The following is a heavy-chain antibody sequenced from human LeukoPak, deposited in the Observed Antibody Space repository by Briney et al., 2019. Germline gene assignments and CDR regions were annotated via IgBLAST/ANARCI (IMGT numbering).Heavy chain of an antibody. CDR1: GGSISSYY. D-gene: IGHD3-22*01. Sequence: TSETLSLTCTVSGGSISSYYWSWIRQPPGKGLEWIGYIYYSGTTNYNPSLKSRVTISVDTSKNQFSLKLSSVTAADTAVYYCARRMNYYDSSGSGTWFDPWGQGTLVTVSS. J-gene: IGHJ5*02. V-gene: IGHV4-59*08. CDR3: ARRMNYYDSSGSGTWFDP. CDR2: IYYSGTT.